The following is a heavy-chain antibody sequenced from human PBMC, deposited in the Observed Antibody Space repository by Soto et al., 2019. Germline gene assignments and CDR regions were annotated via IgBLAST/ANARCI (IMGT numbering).Heavy chain of an antibody. CDR3: AKDFFPLIAVAARAEYFQH. CDR2: ISGSGGST. Sequence: PGGSRRLSCAASGFTFSSYAMSWVRQAPGKGLEWVSAISGSGGSTYYADSVKGRFTISRDNSKNTLYLQMNSLRAEDTAVYYCAKDFFPLIAVAARAEYFQHWGQGTLVTVSS. V-gene: IGHV3-23*01. J-gene: IGHJ1*01. D-gene: IGHD6-19*01. CDR1: GFTFSSYA.